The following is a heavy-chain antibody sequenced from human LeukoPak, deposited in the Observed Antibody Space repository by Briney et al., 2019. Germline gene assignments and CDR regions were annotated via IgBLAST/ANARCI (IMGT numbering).Heavy chain of an antibody. V-gene: IGHV4-59*08. CDR3: ARRRNNFDY. Sequence: KPSETLSLTCAASGGSIRTYYWNWIRQPPGKGLEWVGYIYYSGSTNYNPSLKSRVTISVDTSKNQFSLKLNSVTAADTAAYYGARRRNNFDYWGQGTLVTVSS. CDR2: IYYSGST. J-gene: IGHJ4*02. CDR1: GGSIRTYY.